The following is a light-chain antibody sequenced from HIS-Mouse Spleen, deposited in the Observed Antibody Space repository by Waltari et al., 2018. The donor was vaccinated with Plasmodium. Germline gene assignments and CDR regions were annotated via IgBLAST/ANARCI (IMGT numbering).Light chain of an antibody. CDR2: DAS. V-gene: IGKV1-33*01. J-gene: IGKJ1*01. CDR3: QQYYSFPWT. CDR1: QDISNY. Sequence: DTQMTQSPSSLSASVGDRVTITCQASQDISNYLNWYQQKPGKAPKLLIYDASNLETGVPSRFSGSGSGTDFTFTISSLQPEDIATYYCQQYYSFPWTFGQGTKVEIK.